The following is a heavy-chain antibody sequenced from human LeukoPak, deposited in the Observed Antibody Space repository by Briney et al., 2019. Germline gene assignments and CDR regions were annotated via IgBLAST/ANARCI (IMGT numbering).Heavy chain of an antibody. CDR3: ARASITSTYYHYYMDV. CDR2: VSPDGSVE. D-gene: IGHD3-10*01. V-gene: IGHV3-30*01. J-gene: IGHJ6*03. CDR1: GFTFSTYA. Sequence: PERSLRLSCAASGFTFSTYAMHWVRQAPGKGLEWVVVVSPDGSVENYADSVKGRFTISRDNSKNTVYLQMNSLRTEDTAVYYCARASITSTYYHYYMDVWGKGTTVTVSS.